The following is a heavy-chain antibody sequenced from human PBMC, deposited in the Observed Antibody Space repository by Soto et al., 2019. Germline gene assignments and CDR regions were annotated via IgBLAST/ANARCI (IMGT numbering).Heavy chain of an antibody. CDR2: IYYSGST. D-gene: IGHD2-21*01. J-gene: IGHJ4*02. CDR3: ASSEFH. V-gene: IGHV4-39*01. CDR1: GGSISSRSYY. Sequence: QLQLQESGPGLVKPSETLSLTCTVSGGSISSRSYYWGWIRQPPGKGLEWIGNIYYSGSTYSIPSLTRRVTIAVDTSKNQSYLKLSSVTAADTAVYYCASSEFHWVPGTLVTVSS.